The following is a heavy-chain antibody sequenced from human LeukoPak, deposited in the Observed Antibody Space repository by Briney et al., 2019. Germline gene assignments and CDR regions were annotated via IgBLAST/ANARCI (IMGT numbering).Heavy chain of an antibody. Sequence: ASVSVSCKASGYTFNNYGISWVRQAPGQGVEGMGWIFDYSGNTRYAQKFQRRVTMTTDTSTSTAYMELRSLRSDDTAVYYCAREDSSGSPENWGQGTLVTVSS. CDR3: AREDSSGSPEN. CDR1: GYTFNNYG. J-gene: IGHJ4*02. V-gene: IGHV1-18*01. CDR2: IFDYSGNT. D-gene: IGHD6-19*01.